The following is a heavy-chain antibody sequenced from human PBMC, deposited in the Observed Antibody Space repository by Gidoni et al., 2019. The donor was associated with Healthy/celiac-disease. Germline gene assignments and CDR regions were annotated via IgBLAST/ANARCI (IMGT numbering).Heavy chain of an antibody. J-gene: IGHJ6*02. CDR2: IYPGDSDT. V-gene: IGHV5-51*03. CDR1: GYSFTSYW. D-gene: IGHD6-13*01. Sequence: EVQLVQSGAEVQKPGESLKISCTGSGYSFTSYWIGWVRQMPGKGLEWMGIIYPGDSDTRYSPSFQGQVTISADKSISTAYLQWSSLKASDTAMYYCARRDRISKRWVSGMDVWGQGTTVTVSS. CDR3: ARRDRISKRWVSGMDV.